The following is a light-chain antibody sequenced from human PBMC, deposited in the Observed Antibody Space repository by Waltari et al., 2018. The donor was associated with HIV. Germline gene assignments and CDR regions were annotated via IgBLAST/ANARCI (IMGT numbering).Light chain of an antibody. CDR1: NIESKN. J-gene: IGLJ1*01. V-gene: IGLV3-21*02. CDR3: HVWENSIDEYV. Sequence: SYVLTQPASVSVAPGQTANVTRGSDNIESKNVHWYQQKAGKAPILVLYDDSDRPSGIPERFSGFNFGNTATLTISRVEAGDEADYYCHVWENSIDEYVFGTGTKVTV. CDR2: DDS.